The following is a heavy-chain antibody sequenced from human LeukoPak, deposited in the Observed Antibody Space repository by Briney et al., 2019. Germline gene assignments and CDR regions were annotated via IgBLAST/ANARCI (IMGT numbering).Heavy chain of an antibody. CDR3: ARLVRTSYFDY. CDR2: VYPGDSDT. V-gene: IGHV5-51*01. J-gene: IGHJ4*02. CDR1: GYCFISYW. Sequence: ESLKISCKGSGYCFISYWIGWVRQRPGQGLEWVGIVYPGDSDTSYSPSFQGQVTISADKSISTAYLQWSSLKASDTAMYYCARLVRTSYFDYWGQGTLVTVSS.